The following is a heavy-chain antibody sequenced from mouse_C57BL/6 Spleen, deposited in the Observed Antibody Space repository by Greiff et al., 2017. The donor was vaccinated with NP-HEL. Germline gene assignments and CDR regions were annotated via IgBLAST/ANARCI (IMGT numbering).Heavy chain of an antibody. CDR1: GYTFTSYW. V-gene: IGHV1-50*01. D-gene: IGHD1-1*01. J-gene: IGHJ1*03. Sequence: QVQLQQPGAELVKPGASVKLSCKASGYTFTSYWMQWVKQRPGQGLEWIGEIDPSDSYTNYNQKFKGKATLTVDTSSSTAYMQLSSLTSEDSAVYYCARGGRGSSYYWYLDVWGTGTTVTVSS. CDR3: ARGGRGSSYYWYLDV. CDR2: IDPSDSYT.